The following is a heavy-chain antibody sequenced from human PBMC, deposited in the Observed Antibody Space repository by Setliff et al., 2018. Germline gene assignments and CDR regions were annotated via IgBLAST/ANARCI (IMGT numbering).Heavy chain of an antibody. Sequence: ASVKVSCKASGGTFSSYAISWVRQAPGQGLEWMGGMNPNNGNTGYAQKFQGRVTMTRNTSISTAYMEPSSLRSEDTAVYYCARTRGLDVWGQGTTVTVSS. CDR3: ARTRGLDV. J-gene: IGHJ6*02. V-gene: IGHV1-8*02. CDR1: GGTFSSYA. CDR2: MNPNNGNT.